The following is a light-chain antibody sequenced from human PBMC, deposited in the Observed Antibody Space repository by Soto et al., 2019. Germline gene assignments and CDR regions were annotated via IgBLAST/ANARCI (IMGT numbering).Light chain of an antibody. J-gene: IGKJ1*01. Sequence: EIVMTQSPATLAVSPWERATLSCRASQSVRINVAWYQQKPGQAPRLLVYGASTRASGIPDRFSGSGSGTEFSLTISSLQSEDFAVYYCQEYSKWPSRTFGPGTKVDI. CDR2: GAS. CDR3: QEYSKWPSRT. CDR1: QSVRIN. V-gene: IGKV3-15*01.